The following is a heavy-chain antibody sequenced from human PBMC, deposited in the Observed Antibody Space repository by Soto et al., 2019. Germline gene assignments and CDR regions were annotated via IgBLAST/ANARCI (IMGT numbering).Heavy chain of an antibody. CDR3: ARRRNYCSSTSCYQGVFDP. D-gene: IGHD2-2*01. CDR2: IYYSGST. Sequence: ETLSLTCAVYGGSISSYYWSWIRQPPGKGLEWIGYIYYSGSTNYNPSLKSRVTISVDTSKNQFSLKLSSVTAADTAVYYCARRRNYCSSTSCYQGVFDPWGQGTLVTVSS. J-gene: IGHJ5*02. CDR1: GGSISSYY. V-gene: IGHV4-59*08.